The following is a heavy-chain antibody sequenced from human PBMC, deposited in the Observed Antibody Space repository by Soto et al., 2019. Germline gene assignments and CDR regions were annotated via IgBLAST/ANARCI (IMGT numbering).Heavy chain of an antibody. V-gene: IGHV3-23*01. J-gene: IGHJ4*02. CDR3: TRETVAGITGLDY. CDR1: GFNVGAFA. CDR2: ISVSDAFI. Sequence: QLGGSLRLSCAASGFNVGAFAVNWVRQAPGKGLEWVSGISVSDAFIYYADPVRGRFSISRDASENILYLQMNSLRVDDTALYYCTRETVAGITGLDYWGPGTLVTVSS. D-gene: IGHD1-20*01.